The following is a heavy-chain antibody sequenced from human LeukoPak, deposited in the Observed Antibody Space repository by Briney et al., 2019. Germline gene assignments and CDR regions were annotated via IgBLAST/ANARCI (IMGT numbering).Heavy chain of an antibody. CDR2: VSPYNGNT. D-gene: IGHD3-10*01. V-gene: IGHV1-18*01. J-gene: IGHJ4*02. CDR3: ARNGRVRRVDKDLFEY. Sequence: VASVKVSCKTSGYTFTDYDITWVRQAPGQGLEWMGRVSPYNGNTYYSQRFQDRVTITKDTSTGTAYMDLRNLRTDDTAMYYCARNGRVRRVDKDLFEYWGQGTLVAVSS. CDR1: GYTFTDYD.